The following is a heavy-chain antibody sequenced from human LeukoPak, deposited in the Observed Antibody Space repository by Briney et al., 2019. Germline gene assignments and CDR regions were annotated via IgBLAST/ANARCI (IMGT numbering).Heavy chain of an antibody. CDR2: ISPTSTGA. Sequence: GASVKVSCKASGYTFTGYYMHWVRQAPGQGLEWMGSISPTSTGANHAQKFQGRVTMTRDTSISTAYMELSRLRSDDTAVYYCARGIYYDFWSGYMPLDYWGQGTLVTVSS. CDR3: ARGIYYDFWSGYMPLDY. J-gene: IGHJ4*02. V-gene: IGHV1-2*02. D-gene: IGHD3-3*01. CDR1: GYTFTGYY.